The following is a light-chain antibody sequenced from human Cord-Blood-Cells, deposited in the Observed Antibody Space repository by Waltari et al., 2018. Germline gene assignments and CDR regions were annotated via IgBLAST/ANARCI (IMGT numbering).Light chain of an antibody. J-gene: IGLJ2*01. CDR3: SSYAGRNNYVV. Sequence: QSALTQPPSASGSPGQSVTISCTGTSSDVGGYNSVSWYQQHPGKAPKLMIYEVSKRPSGVPDRFSGSKSGNTASLTVSGLQAEDEADYYCSSYAGRNNYVVFGGGTKLTVL. V-gene: IGLV2-8*01. CDR2: EVS. CDR1: SSDVGGYNS.